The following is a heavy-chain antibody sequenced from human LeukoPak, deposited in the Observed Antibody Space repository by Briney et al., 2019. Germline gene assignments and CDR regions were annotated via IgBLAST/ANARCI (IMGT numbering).Heavy chain of an antibody. J-gene: IGHJ4*02. D-gene: IGHD2-21*01. CDR3: AKDARVLWTYYFDY. Sequence: GGSLRLSCAPPGFTFDDYAMYWVRQALGKGLEWVSGMSWNSGSIVYADSGKGGFTISRDNAKNSLYLQMNSLRAEDTALYYCAKDARVLWTYYFDYWGQGTLVTVSS. V-gene: IGHV3-9*01. CDR1: GFTFDDYA. CDR2: MSWNSGSI.